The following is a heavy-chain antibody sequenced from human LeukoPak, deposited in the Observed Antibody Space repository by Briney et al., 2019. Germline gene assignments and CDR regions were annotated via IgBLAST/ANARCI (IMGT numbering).Heavy chain of an antibody. CDR2: ISVYNGKT. D-gene: IGHD2-21*01. Sequence: ASVKVSCKASGYSFSNYGISWVRQAPGQGLEWMGWISVYNGKTKYARKFEGRFTMSTDTSTTTAYMELRGLRSDDTAAYYCARVGGGEPFDYWGQGTLVTVSS. CDR3: ARVGGGEPFDY. J-gene: IGHJ4*02. CDR1: GYSFSNYG. V-gene: IGHV1-18*01.